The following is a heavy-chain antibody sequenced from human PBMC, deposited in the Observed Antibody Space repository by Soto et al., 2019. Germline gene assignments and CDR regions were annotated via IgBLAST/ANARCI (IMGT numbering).Heavy chain of an antibody. CDR3: ARVGTMVRGVIITFHGMDV. D-gene: IGHD3-10*01. V-gene: IGHV3-48*02. CDR2: ISSSSSTI. Sequence: PGGSLRLSCAASGFTFSSYGMHWVRQAPGKGLEWVSYISSSSSTIYYADSVKGRFTISRDNAKNSLYLQMNSLRDEDTAVYYCARVGTMVRGVIITFHGMDVWGQGTTVTVSS. J-gene: IGHJ6*02. CDR1: GFTFSSYG.